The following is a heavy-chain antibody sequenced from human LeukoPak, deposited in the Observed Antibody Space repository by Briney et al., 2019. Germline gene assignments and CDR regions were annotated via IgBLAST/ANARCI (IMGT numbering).Heavy chain of an antibody. J-gene: IGHJ4*02. D-gene: IGHD3-16*01. CDR3: VRLNYRGGEALHFDY. CDR1: GGSLTNYY. V-gene: IGHV4-4*09. CDR2: IHSDGTT. Sequence: PSETLSLTCSVSGGSLTNYYWGWVRQPPGKGLEYIGYIHSDGTTNYNPSLKSRVTVSLDTSRTHFSQRLSFVTAADTAVCFCVRLNYRGGEALHFDYWGQGTLVAVSS.